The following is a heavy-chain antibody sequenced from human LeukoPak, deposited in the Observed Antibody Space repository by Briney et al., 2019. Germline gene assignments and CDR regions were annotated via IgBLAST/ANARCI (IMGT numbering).Heavy chain of an antibody. CDR2: IYYSGST. J-gene: IGHJ4*02. CDR3: ASSWDWYFDY. D-gene: IGHD3/OR15-3a*01. V-gene: IGHV4-39*07. CDR1: GGSISSSSYY. Sequence: SQTLSLTCTVSGGSISSSSYYWGWIRQPPGKGLEWIGSIYYSGSTYYNPSLKSRVTMSVDTSKNQFSLKLSSVTAADTAVYYCASSWDWYFDYWGQGTLVTVSS.